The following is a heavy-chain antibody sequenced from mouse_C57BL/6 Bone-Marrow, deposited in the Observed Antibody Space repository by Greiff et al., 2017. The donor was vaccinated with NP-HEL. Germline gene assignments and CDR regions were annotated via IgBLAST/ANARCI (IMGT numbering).Heavy chain of an antibody. J-gene: IGHJ3*01. V-gene: IGHV5-9-1*02. CDR3: TRVGMDPFFAY. CDR1: GFTFSSYA. Sequence: EVHLVESGEGLVKPGGSLKLSCAASGFTFSSYAMSWVRQTPEKRLEWVAYISSGGDYIYYVDTVKGRFTISRDNARNTLYLQMSSLKSEDTAMYYCTRVGMDPFFAYWGQGTLVTVSA. CDR2: ISSGGDYI.